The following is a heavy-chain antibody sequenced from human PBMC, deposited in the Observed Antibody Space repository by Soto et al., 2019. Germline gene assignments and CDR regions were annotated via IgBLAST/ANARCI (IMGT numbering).Heavy chain of an antibody. CDR1: GGSISSYY. Sequence: SETLSLTCTVSGGSISSYYWSWIRQPPGTGLEWIGYIYYSGSTNYNPSLKSRVTISVDTSKNQFSLKLSSVTAADTAVYYCARDKKVVRGYYYYGMDVWGQGTTVTVSS. CDR2: IYYSGST. D-gene: IGHD3-10*01. J-gene: IGHJ6*02. V-gene: IGHV4-59*01. CDR3: ARDKKVVRGYYYYGMDV.